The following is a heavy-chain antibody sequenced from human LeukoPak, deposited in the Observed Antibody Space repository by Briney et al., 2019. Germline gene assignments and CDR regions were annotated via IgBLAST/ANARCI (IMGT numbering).Heavy chain of an antibody. J-gene: IGHJ6*02. Sequence: ASVKDSRKASRYTFTSYDINWVRQATGQGLEWMGRMNPNSGNTGYAQKLQGRVTMTRNTCISTAYIELSSLRSEGTAVYYCARVKPMWSGYYGDYYYYYGMDVWGQGTTVTVSS. CDR3: ARVKPMWSGYYGDYYYYYGMDV. D-gene: IGHD3-3*01. CDR1: RYTFTSYD. V-gene: IGHV1-8*01. CDR2: MNPNSGNT.